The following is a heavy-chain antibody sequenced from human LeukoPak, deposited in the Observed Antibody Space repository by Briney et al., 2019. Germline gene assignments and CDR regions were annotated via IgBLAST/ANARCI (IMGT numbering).Heavy chain of an antibody. CDR2: IYYSGST. CDR1: DGSISSYY. D-gene: IGHD1-1*01. V-gene: IGHV4-59*01. Sequence: PSETLSLTCTVFDGSISSYYWSWIRQPPGKGLEWIGYIYYSGSTNYNPSLKSRVTISVDTSKNQFSLKLSSVTAADTAVYYCARDYWNDGLFDYWGQGTLVTVSS. J-gene: IGHJ4*02. CDR3: ARDYWNDGLFDY.